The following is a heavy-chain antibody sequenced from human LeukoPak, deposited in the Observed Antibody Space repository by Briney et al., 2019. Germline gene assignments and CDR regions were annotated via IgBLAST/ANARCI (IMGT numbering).Heavy chain of an antibody. CDR2: IYYSGST. Sequence: RSETLSLTCTVSGGSISSYYWSWIRQPPGKGLEWIGYIYYSGSTNYNPSLKSRVTISVDTSKNQFSLKLSSVTAADTAVYYCARGPRSSLDYWGQGTLVTVSS. J-gene: IGHJ4*02. D-gene: IGHD1-26*01. V-gene: IGHV4-59*12. CDR1: GGSISSYY. CDR3: ARGPRSSLDY.